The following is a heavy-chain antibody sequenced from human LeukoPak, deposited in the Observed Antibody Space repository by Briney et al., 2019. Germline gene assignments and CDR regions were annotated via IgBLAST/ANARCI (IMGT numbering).Heavy chain of an antibody. D-gene: IGHD1-26*01. CDR3: ARDIVGASGYMDV. Sequence: SETLSLTCTVSGGSISSYYWSWIRQPPGKGLEWIGYIYYSGSTNYNPSLKSRVTISVDTSKNQFSLKLSSVTAADTAVYYCARDIVGASGYMDVWGKGTTVTVSS. V-gene: IGHV4-59*01. J-gene: IGHJ6*03. CDR2: IYYSGST. CDR1: GGSISSYY.